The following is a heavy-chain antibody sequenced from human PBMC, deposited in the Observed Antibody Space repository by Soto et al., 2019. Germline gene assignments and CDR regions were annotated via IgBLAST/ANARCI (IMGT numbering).Heavy chain of an antibody. CDR1: GFYFSSDE. CDR3: ARGGYYGDSPMDV. V-gene: IGHV3-48*03. D-gene: IGHD4-17*01. Sequence: GGSLRLSCAASGFYFSSDEMNWVRQAPGKGLEWVSYISSGGTTVYYADSVKGRFTISRDNAKNSLYLQMNSLRAEDTAVYYCARGGYYGDSPMDVWGQGTTVTVSS. J-gene: IGHJ6*02. CDR2: ISSGGTTV.